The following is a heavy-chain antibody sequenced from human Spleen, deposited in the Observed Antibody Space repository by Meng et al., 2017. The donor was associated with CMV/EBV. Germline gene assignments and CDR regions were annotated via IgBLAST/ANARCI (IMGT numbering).Heavy chain of an antibody. CDR3: AKGGPSGYSGYEWFDF. J-gene: IGHJ4*02. V-gene: IGHV3-33*06. Sequence: SGFTFTSYGMHWVRKAPGKWREWVAFISSDGSNKYHADSVKGRFTISRDNSKDALYLQMNSLRAEDTAVYFCAKGGPSGYSGYEWFDFWGQGTLVTVSS. D-gene: IGHD5-12*01. CDR2: ISSDGSNK. CDR1: GFTFTSYG.